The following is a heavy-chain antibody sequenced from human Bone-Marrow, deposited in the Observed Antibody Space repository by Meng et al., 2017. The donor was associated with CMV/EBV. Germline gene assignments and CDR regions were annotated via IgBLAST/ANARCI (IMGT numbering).Heavy chain of an antibody. Sequence: GESLKISCAASGFTFSSYAMHWVRQAPGKGLEWVAVISYDGSNKYYADSVKGRFTISRDNSKNTLYLQMNSLRVEDTAVYYCASSYSNYGYYYYGMDVWGQGTTVTVSS. CDR2: ISYDGSNK. J-gene: IGHJ6*02. CDR1: GFTFSSYA. CDR3: ASSYSNYGYYYYGMDV. V-gene: IGHV3-30*04. D-gene: IGHD4-11*01.